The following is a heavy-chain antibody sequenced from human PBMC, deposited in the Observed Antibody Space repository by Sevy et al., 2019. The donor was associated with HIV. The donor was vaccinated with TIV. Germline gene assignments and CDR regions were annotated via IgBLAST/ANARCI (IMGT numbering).Heavy chain of an antibody. D-gene: IGHD2-2*01. V-gene: IGHV3-23*01. CDR3: AREGCSKPHDY. CDR1: GFTFSNYA. Sequence: GGSLRLSCAASGFTFSNYAMSWVREAPGKGLEWVSTFSFGCGKINYADSVKGRFTISRDNSKNTLYLQMNSLRAEDTALYYCAREGCSKPHDYWGQGTLVTVSS. CDR2: FSFGCGKI. J-gene: IGHJ4*02.